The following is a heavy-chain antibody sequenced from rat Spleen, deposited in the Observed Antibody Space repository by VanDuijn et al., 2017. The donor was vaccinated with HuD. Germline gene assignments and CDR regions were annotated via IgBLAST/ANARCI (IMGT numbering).Heavy chain of an antibody. J-gene: IGHJ3*01. CDR3: ARADSYRFAY. V-gene: IGHV4-2*01. Sequence: EVKLVESGGGLVQPGRSLKLSCAASGFNFNDYWMGWVRQAPGKGLEWIGEINKDSGTINYIPSLKDKFTISRDNAQNTLYLQMNKLGSEDTAIYYCARADSYRFAYWGQGTLVTVSS. CDR2: INKDSGTI. D-gene: IGHD1-1*01. CDR1: GFNFNDYW.